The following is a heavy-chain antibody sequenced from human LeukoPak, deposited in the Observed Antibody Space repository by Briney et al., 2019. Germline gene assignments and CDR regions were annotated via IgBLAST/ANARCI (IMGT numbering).Heavy chain of an antibody. J-gene: IGHJ3*02. CDR1: GFTFSSYS. D-gene: IGHD2-21*01. V-gene: IGHV3-21*01. CDR2: ISSSSSYI. Sequence: GGSLRLSCAASGFTFSSYSMNWVRQAPGKGLEWVSSISSSSSYIYHADSVKGRFTISGDNAKNSLYLQMNSLRAEDTAVYYCARDERIVVVIAPTDAFDIWGQGTMVTVSS. CDR3: ARDERIVVVIAPTDAFDI.